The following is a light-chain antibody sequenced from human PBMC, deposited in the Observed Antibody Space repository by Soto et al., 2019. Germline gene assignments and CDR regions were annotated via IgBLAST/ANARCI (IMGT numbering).Light chain of an antibody. J-gene: IGKJ1*01. CDR2: DSS. CDR1: QSISSW. CDR3: HQYNSYTWT. Sequence: DIQMTQSPSTLSASVGDRVTITCRASQSISSWLAWYQQKPGKAPKLLIYDSSGLESGVPSRFSGSGSGTEFTLTISSLEPDDFAPYYCHQYNSYTWTFGQGTQVEIK. V-gene: IGKV1-5*01.